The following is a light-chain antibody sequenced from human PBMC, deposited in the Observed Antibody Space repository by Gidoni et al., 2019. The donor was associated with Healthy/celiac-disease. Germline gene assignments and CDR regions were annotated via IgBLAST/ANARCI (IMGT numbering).Light chain of an antibody. J-gene: IGKJ4*01. CDR2: AAS. CDR3: QQASSFPLT. CDR1: EGISNW. V-gene: IGKV1-12*01. Sequence: PSSVCGVVGGRVTLTCRASEGISNWLAWYQLKPGKAPKLLIYAASSLQSGVPLRFSGSGSGTDFTLPISSLQPEDFATYYCQQASSFPLTFGGGTKVEIK.